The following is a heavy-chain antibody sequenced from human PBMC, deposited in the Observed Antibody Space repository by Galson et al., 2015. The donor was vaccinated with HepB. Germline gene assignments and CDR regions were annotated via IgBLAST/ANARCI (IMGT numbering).Heavy chain of an antibody. V-gene: IGHV3-66*01. CDR2: IYSGGST. Sequence: SLRLSCAASGFTVSSNYMSWVRQAPGKGLEWVSVIYSGGSTYYADSVKGRFTISRDNSKNTLYLQMNSLRAEDTAVYYCARSRIAARGGYYYGMDVWGQGTTVTVSS. D-gene: IGHD6-6*01. J-gene: IGHJ6*02. CDR1: GFTVSSNY. CDR3: ARSRIAARGGYYYGMDV.